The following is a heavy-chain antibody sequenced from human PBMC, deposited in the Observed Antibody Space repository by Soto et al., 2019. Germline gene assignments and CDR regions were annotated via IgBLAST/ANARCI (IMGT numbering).Heavy chain of an antibody. V-gene: IGHV1-8*01. D-gene: IGHD3-10*01. CDR2: MNPNSGNT. CDR3: ARGYGSGSYYGFHDAFDI. J-gene: IGHJ3*02. Sequence: QVQLVQSGAEVKKPGASVKVSCKASEYTFTDYDINWVRQATGQGLEWMGWMNPNSGNTGYAQKFQGRVTMTRNTSISTAYVELSNLRSEDTAVYYCARGYGSGSYYGFHDAFDIWGQGTMVTVSS. CDR1: EYTFTDYD.